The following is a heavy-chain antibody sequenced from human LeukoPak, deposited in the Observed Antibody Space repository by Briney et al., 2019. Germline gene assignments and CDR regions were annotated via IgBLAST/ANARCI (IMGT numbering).Heavy chain of an antibody. V-gene: IGHV3-11*01. Sequence: GGSLRLSCAASGFTVSSNYMSWVRQAPGKGLEWVSSISRGGNSLYYADSVRGRFTISRDNAKNSLYLQMNSLRAEDTAVYYCARDQYLDCRGQRTLITVSS. J-gene: IGHJ4*02. CDR2: ISRGGNSL. CDR3: ARDQYLDC. CDR1: GFTVSSNY.